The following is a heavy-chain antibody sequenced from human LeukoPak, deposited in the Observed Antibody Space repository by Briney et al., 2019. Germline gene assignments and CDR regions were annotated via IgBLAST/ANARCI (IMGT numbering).Heavy chain of an antibody. CDR3: AKLGAYTSSWYGFVDY. V-gene: IGHV5-51*01. CDR1: GSSFTNYW. CDR2: IYPDDSDT. Sequence: LGESLKISCQSSGSSFTNYWIGWVRQMPGKGLEWMGIIYPDDSDTRYSPSFQGQVTISVDKSISTAYLQWSSLKASDTAMYYCAKLGAYTSSWYGFVDYWGQGTLITVSS. J-gene: IGHJ4*02. D-gene: IGHD6-19*01.